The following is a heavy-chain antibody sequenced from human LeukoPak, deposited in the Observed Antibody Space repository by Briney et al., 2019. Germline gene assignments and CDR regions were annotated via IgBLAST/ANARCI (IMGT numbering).Heavy chain of an antibody. D-gene: IGHD4-11*01. CDR3: ARGLPSTVTTGLDY. V-gene: IGHV3-33*01. Sequence: GGSLRLSCAASGFTFSSYGMHWVRQAPGKGLEWVAVIWYDGSNKYYADSVKGRFTISRDNAKNSLYLQMNSLRAEDTAVYYCARGLPSTVTTGLDYWGQGTLVTVSA. CDR1: GFTFSSYG. CDR2: IWYDGSNK. J-gene: IGHJ4*02.